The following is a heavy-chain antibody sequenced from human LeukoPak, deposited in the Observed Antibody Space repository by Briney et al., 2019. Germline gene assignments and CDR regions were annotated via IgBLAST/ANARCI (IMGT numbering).Heavy chain of an antibody. J-gene: IGHJ4*02. CDR2: INHSGST. V-gene: IGHV4-34*01. CDR3: ARGPELRRGNVFDY. Sequence: SETLSLTCAVYGGSFSGYYWSWIRQPPGKGLEWIGEINHSGSTNYNPSLRSRVTISVDTSKNQFSLKLSSVTAADTAVYYCARGPELRRGNVFDYWGQGTLVTVSS. CDR1: GGSFSGYY. D-gene: IGHD4-23*01.